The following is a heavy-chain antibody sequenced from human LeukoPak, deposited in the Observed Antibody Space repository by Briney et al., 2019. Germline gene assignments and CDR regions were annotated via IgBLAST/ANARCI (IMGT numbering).Heavy chain of an antibody. CDR1: RFTFSSYA. Sequence: GGSLRLSCAASRFTFSSYAMSWVRQAPGKGLEWVSATSSSDAGTYYADSVRGRFTISRDNSKNTLYLQMNSLRLEDAAVYFCARAPVTSCRGAYCYPFDYWGQGTQVTVSS. CDR3: ARAPVTSCRGAYCYPFDY. D-gene: IGHD2-21*01. CDR2: TSSSDAGT. V-gene: IGHV3-23*01. J-gene: IGHJ4*02.